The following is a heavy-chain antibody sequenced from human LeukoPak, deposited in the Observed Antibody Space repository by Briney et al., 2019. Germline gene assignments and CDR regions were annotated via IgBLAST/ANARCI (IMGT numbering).Heavy chain of an antibody. CDR3: ARDYASLGSGDFDY. J-gene: IGHJ4*02. D-gene: IGHD3-10*01. Sequence: ASVKVSCKASGYTFTGYYMHWVRQAPGQGREWMGWINPDSGGTNYAQKFQGRVTMTRDTSISTAYMELSRLRSDDTAIYYCARDYASLGSGDFDYWGQGTLVTVSS. V-gene: IGHV1-2*02. CDR2: INPDSGGT. CDR1: GYTFTGYY.